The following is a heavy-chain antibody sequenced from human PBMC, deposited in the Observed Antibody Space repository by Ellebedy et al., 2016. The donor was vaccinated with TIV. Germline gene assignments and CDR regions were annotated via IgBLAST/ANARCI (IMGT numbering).Heavy chain of an antibody. D-gene: IGHD4-17*01. CDR2: IKQDGSEK. CDR1: GFSFRSYW. CDR3: ATDGSYGDYLSPTHAFVI. J-gene: IGHJ3*02. Sequence: GESLKISCVASGFSFRSYWMTWVRQAPGKGLEWVANIKQDGSEKYYVDFVKGRFTISRDNAKNSLYLHLNSLRAEDTAMYYCATDGSYGDYLSPTHAFVIWGQGTMVTVSS. V-gene: IGHV3-7*01.